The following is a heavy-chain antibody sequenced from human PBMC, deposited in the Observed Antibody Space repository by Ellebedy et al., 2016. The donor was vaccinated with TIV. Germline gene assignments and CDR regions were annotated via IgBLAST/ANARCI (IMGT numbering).Heavy chain of an antibody. J-gene: IGHJ4*02. CDR3: ARDDVGIVGATVDY. Sequence: GESLKISCAASGFTFSSYAMHWVRQAPGKGLEWVAVISYDGSNKYYADSVKGRFTISRDNSKNTLYLQMNSLRAEDTAVYYCARDDVGIVGATVDYWGQGTLVTVSS. D-gene: IGHD1-26*01. CDR2: ISYDGSNK. V-gene: IGHV3-30-3*01. CDR1: GFTFSSYA.